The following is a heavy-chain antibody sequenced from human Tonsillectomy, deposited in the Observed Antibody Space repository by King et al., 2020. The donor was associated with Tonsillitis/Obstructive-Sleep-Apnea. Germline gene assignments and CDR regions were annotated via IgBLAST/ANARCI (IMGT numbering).Heavy chain of an antibody. D-gene: IGHD3-9*01. CDR1: GGSITSGGNY. CDR2: LYHSGNN. Sequence: QLQESGPGLVKPSQTLSLTCTVSGGSITSGGNYWGWVRQHPGQGLEWIGHLYHSGNNYYNPSLKSRITMSVDASETQFSLKLTSVTAADTAVYYCVRVTGKVPIFDYWGQGTLVTVSS. V-gene: IGHV4-31*03. CDR3: VRVTGKVPIFDY. J-gene: IGHJ4*02.